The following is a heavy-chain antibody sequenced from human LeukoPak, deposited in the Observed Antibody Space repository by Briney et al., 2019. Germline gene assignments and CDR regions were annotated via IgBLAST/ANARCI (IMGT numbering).Heavy chain of an antibody. D-gene: IGHD3-10*01. CDR3: ARGSRQGVFDP. J-gene: IGHJ5*02. CDR1: GGSISSYY. Sequence: SETLSLICSVSGGSISSYYWNWIRQPPGKGLEWIGYIYYSESTNYNPSLKSRVTISVDTSKNQFSLKLSSVTAADTAVYYCARGSRQGVFDPWGQGTLVTVSS. V-gene: IGHV4-59*13. CDR2: IYYSEST.